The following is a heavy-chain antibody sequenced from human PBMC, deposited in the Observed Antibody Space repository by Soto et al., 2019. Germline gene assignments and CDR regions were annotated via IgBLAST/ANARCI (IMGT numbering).Heavy chain of an antibody. D-gene: IGHD6-19*01. CDR3: ARVSSGWWYFDY. J-gene: IGHJ4*02. CDR2: IYPDNSDT. V-gene: IGHV5-51*01. CDR1: GYMFYGYW. Sequence: PGESLKISCEGSGYMFYGYWIGWVRQMPGKGLEWMGLIYPDNSDTRYSPSFQGQVTLSADKSINTAYLQWSTLKASDTAMYYCARVSSGWWYFDYWGQGTLVTVSS.